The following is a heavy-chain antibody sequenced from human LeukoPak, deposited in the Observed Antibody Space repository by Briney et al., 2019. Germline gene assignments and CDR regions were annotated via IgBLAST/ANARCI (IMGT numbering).Heavy chain of an antibody. CDR2: ISESGGST. CDR3: AKDSVDTAMINYYFHY. D-gene: IGHD5-18*01. V-gene: IGHV3-23*01. CDR1: GFTVSSYA. J-gene: IGHJ4*02. Sequence: PGGSLRLSCAASGFTVSSYAMSWVRQAPEKGLEWVSGISESGGSTYYADSVKGRFTISRDYSKNTLYLQMNSLRAEDTAVYYCAKDSVDTAMINYYFHYWGQGTLVTVSS.